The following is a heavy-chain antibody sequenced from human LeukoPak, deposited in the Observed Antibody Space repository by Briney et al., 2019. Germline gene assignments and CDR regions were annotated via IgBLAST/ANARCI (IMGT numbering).Heavy chain of an antibody. J-gene: IGHJ6*03. D-gene: IGHD1-7*01. V-gene: IGHV3-49*03. CDR3: TREQGGYNWNYVYYYYYYMDV. CDR1: GFTVSSNY. Sequence: PGGSLRLSCAASGFTVSSNYMSWFRQAPGKGLEWVGFIRSKAYGGTTEYAASVKGRFTISRDDSKSIAYLQMNSLKTEDTAVYYCTREQGGYNWNYVYYYYYYMDVWGKGTTVTVSS. CDR2: IRSKAYGGTT.